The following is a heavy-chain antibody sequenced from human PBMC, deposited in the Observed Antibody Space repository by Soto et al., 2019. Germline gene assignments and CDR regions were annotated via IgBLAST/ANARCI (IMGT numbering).Heavy chain of an antibody. CDR3: ARGVYGDTYTEFWDI. CDR2: ISSSGSTI. V-gene: IGHV3-48*03. D-gene: IGHD4-17*01. J-gene: IGHJ3*02. CDR1: GFTFSSYE. Sequence: EVQLVESGGGLVQPGGSLRLSCAASGFTFSSYEMNWVRQAPGKGLEWVSYISSSGSTIYCADSVKGRFTISRDNAKNSLYLQMNSLRAEDTAVYYCARGVYGDTYTEFWDIWGQGTMVTVSS.